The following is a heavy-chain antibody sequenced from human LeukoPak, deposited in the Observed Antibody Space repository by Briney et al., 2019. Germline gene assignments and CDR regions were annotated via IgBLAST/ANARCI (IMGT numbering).Heavy chain of an antibody. J-gene: IGHJ4*02. CDR2: IYYSGST. V-gene: IGHV4-39*01. Sequence: SETLSLTCIVSGGSISSSSYYWGWIRQPPGKGLEWIGSIYYSGSTYYNPSLKSRVTISVDTSKNQFSLKLSSVTAADTAVYYCATAGKLYYFDYWGQGTLVTVSS. D-gene: IGHD6-13*01. CDR1: GGSISSSSYY. CDR3: ATAGKLYYFDY.